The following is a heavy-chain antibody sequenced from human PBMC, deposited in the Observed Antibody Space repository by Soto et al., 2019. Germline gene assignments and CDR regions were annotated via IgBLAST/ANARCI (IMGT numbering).Heavy chain of an antibody. CDR1: GGSISSSSYY. V-gene: IGHV4-39*01. J-gene: IGHJ4*02. Sequence: ASETLSLTCTVSGGSISSSSYYWGWIRQPPGKGLEWIGSIYYSGSTYYNPSLKSRVTISVDTSKNQFSLKLSSVTAADTAVYYCARRSNYYDSSGYYSFDYWGQGTLVTVSS. CDR3: ARRSNYYDSSGYYSFDY. D-gene: IGHD3-22*01. CDR2: IYYSGST.